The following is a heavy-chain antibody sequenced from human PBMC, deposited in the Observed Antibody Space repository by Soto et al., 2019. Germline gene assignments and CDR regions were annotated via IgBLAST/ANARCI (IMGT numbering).Heavy chain of an antibody. J-gene: IGHJ4*02. CDR1: GFTFNMHV. V-gene: IGHV3-30*18. Sequence: QVQLVESGGGVVQPGRSLRLSCAASGFTFNMHVMHWVRQAPGKGLEWVAVISTDGSYKYHVDSVKGRFTISRDNSNNTLNLQMNNLRTEDTAIYYCEKDQRIVGSTRRYIDYWGQGTLVTVSS. CDR3: EKDQRIVGSTRRYIDY. CDR2: ISTDGSYK. D-gene: IGHD1-26*01.